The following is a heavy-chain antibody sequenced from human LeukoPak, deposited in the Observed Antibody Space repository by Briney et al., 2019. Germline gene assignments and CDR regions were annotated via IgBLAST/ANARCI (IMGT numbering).Heavy chain of an antibody. V-gene: IGHV4-30-2*01. CDR2: IYHSGST. D-gene: IGHD2-15*01. Sequence: SQTLSLTCAVSGGSISSGGYSWSWIRQPPGKGLEWIGYIYHSGSTYYNPSLKSRVTVSVDRSKNQFSLKLSSVTAADTAVYYCARIVVVAATRWFDPWGQRTLVTVSS. J-gene: IGHJ5*02. CDR3: ARIVVVAATRWFDP. CDR1: GGSISSGGYS.